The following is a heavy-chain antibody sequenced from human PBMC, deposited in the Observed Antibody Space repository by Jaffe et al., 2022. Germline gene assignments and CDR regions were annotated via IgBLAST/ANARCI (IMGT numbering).Heavy chain of an antibody. J-gene: IGHJ4*02. V-gene: IGHV3-7*05. CDR2: IKQDGSEK. D-gene: IGHD3-9*01. CDR1: GFTFSSYW. Sequence: EVQLVESGGGLVQPGGSLRLSCAASGFTFSSYWMSWVRQAPGKGLEWVANIKQDGSEKYYVDSVKGRFTISRDNAKNSLYLQMNSLRAEDTAVYYCARVPTYYDILTGMLWGQGTLVTVSS. CDR3: ARVPTYYDILTGML.